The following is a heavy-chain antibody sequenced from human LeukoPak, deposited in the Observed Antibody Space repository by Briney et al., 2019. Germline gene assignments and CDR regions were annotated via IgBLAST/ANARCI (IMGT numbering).Heavy chain of an antibody. D-gene: IGHD2-2*01. V-gene: IGHV3-23*01. Sequence: PGGSLRLSCAASGFRISSYSMNWVRQAPGKGLEWLSLISGNGVTKYYADSVKGRFTISKDSSRNTVYLQINSLRAEDTAIYYCAKDQVVDGLYDIDYWGPGTVATVSS. CDR1: GFRISSYS. CDR2: ISGNGVTK. CDR3: AKDQVVDGLYDIDY. J-gene: IGHJ4*02.